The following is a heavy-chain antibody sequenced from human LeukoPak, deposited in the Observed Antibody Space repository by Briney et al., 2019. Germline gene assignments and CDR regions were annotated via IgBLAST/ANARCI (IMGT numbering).Heavy chain of an antibody. CDR2: ISGSGGST. CDR3: ARDRYYYDSSGYYPRRDYYYYMDV. Sequence: GGTLRLSCAASGFTFSSYGMSWVRQAPGKGLEWVSAISGSGGSTYYADSVKGRFTISRDNSKNTLYLQMNSLRAEDTAVYYCARDRYYYDSSGYYPRRDYYYYMDVWGKGTTVTVSS. CDR1: GFTFSSYG. D-gene: IGHD3-22*01. J-gene: IGHJ6*03. V-gene: IGHV3-23*01.